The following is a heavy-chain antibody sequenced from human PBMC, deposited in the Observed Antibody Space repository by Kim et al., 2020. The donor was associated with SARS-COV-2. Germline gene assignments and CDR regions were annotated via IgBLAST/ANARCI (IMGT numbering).Heavy chain of an antibody. CDR1: GFTVSSNY. CDR2: IYSGGST. CDR3: ARDLWFGELWIGYYYYYGMDV. J-gene: IGHJ6*02. V-gene: IGHV3-53*01. Sequence: GGSLRLSCAASGFTVSSNYMSWVRQAPGKGLEWVSVIYSGGSTYYADSVKGRFTISRDNSKNTLYLQMNSLRAEDTAVYYCARDLWFGELWIGYYYYYGMDVWGQGTTLTVSS. D-gene: IGHD3-10*01.